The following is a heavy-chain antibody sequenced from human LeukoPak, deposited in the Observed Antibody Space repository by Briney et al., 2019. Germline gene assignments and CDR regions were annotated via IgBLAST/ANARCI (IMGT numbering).Heavy chain of an antibody. CDR3: AKDIGPAMMETLFDY. V-gene: IGHV3-43*02. D-gene: IGHD3-22*01. J-gene: IGHJ4*02. Sequence: GGSLRLSCAASGFTFDDYAMHWVRQAPGKGLEWVSLISGDGGSTYYADSVKGRFTISRDNSKNSLYLQMNSLRTEDTALYYCAKDIGPAMMETLFDYWGQGTLVTVSS. CDR1: GFTFDDYA. CDR2: ISGDGGST.